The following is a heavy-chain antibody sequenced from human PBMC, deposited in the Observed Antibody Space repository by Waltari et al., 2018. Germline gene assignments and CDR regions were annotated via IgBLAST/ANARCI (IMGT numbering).Heavy chain of an antibody. J-gene: IGHJ4*02. CDR1: GDSMRRYS. Sequence: QVQLQESGPGLLKPSETLSLTCSVSGDSMRRYSWSWLRQSPEKGLEWIGYIYTTGSTNYNPSLESRVSISLDTSKNQFSLNLYSVIAADTAVYYCARRELDSYGGYYFDYWGQGVLVTVSS. CDR3: ARRELDSYGGYYFDY. V-gene: IGHV4-4*08. D-gene: IGHD5-18*01. CDR2: IYTTGST.